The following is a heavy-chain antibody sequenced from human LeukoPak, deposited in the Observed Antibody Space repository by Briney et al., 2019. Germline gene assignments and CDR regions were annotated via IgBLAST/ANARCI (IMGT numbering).Heavy chain of an antibody. V-gene: IGHV3-30*04. CDR1: GFTFSSYA. D-gene: IGHD2-8*01. Sequence: PGRSLRLSCAASGFTFSSYAMHWVRQAPGKGLEWVAVISYDGSNKYYADSVKGRFTISRDNSRSTLYLQMNSLRAEDTALYYCAKDTSIGRYCTNGVCSPFDYWGQGTLVTVSS. J-gene: IGHJ4*02. CDR2: ISYDGSNK. CDR3: AKDTSIGRYCTNGVCSPFDY.